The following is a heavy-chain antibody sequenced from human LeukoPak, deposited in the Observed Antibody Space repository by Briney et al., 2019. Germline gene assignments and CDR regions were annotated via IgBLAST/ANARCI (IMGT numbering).Heavy chain of an antibody. Sequence: SETLSLTCAVYGGSFSGYYWSWIRQPPGKGVEWIGEINHSGSTNYNPSLKSRVTISVDTSKNQFSLKLSSVTAADTAVYYCARYVGYSSSYRSRPFDYWGQGTLVTVSS. CDR1: GGSFSGYY. CDR3: ARYVGYSSSYRSRPFDY. CDR2: INHSGST. J-gene: IGHJ4*02. V-gene: IGHV4-34*01. D-gene: IGHD6-13*01.